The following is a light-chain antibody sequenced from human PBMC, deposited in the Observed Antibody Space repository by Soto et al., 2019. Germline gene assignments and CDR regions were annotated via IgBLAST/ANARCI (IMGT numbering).Light chain of an antibody. CDR2: DVT. Sequence: QSALTQPASVSGSPGPSITISCTGTSSDIGTYDFVSWYLQHPGKAPKLIIYDVTYRPSGVSNRFSGSKSGNTASLTISGLQAEDEADYYCSSYTGTIALVFGGGTKLTVL. CDR1: SSDIGTYDF. V-gene: IGLV2-14*03. CDR3: SSYTGTIALV. J-gene: IGLJ3*02.